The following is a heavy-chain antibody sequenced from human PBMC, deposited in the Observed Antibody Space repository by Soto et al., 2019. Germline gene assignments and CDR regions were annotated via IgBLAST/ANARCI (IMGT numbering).Heavy chain of an antibody. V-gene: IGHV2-70*01. CDR3: ARTRLSGGRYTFFDY. Sequence: GSGPTLVNPTHTLTLTRTFSGFSLSTSAMCVSWIRQPPGKALEWLALIDWDDDKYYSTFLKTRLTISKDTSRNQVVLTMTKMDPVDTATYFCARTRLSGGRYTFFDYWGQGALVTVSS. J-gene: IGHJ4*02. CDR1: GFSLSTSAMC. D-gene: IGHD1-26*01. CDR2: IDWDDDK.